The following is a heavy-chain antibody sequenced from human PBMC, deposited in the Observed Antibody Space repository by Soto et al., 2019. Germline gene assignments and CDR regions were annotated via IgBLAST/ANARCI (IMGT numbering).Heavy chain of an antibody. CDR3: AREGPPDIAWFDP. Sequence: QVQLVQSGAEVKKPGSSVKVSCKASGGTFSIYTISWVRQAPGQGLEWMGGLANSAQKFQGRLTVTADESTSTVYVELSSLTSGDTAVYYCAREGPPDIAWFDPWGQGTLVSVSS. V-gene: IGHV1-69*01. D-gene: IGHD2-15*01. J-gene: IGHJ5*02. CDR1: GGTFSIYT. CDR2: LA.